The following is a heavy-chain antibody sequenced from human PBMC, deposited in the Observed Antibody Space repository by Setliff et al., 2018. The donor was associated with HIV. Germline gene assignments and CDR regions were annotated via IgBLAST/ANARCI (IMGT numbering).Heavy chain of an antibody. J-gene: IGHJ5*02. V-gene: IGHV4-39*01. Sequence: PSETLSLTCSVSGGSISSRSPFYWGWIRQPPGKGLEWIGSIYSSGSAYYNPSLKSRVTISVDTSDNQFFLKLTSVTAADTAVYYCARGDYRIIAAAGSGWFDPWGQGTVVTVS. CDR3: ARGDYRIIAAAGSGWFDP. D-gene: IGHD6-13*01. CDR1: GGSISSRSPFY. CDR2: IYSSGSA.